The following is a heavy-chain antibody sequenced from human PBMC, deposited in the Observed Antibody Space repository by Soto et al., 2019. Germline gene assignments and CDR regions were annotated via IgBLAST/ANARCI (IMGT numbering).Heavy chain of an antibody. CDR1: VFTCINYA. CDR2: ISGSGSST. CDR3: AKTYSTGWFQDH. D-gene: IGHD6-19*01. V-gene: IGHV3-23*01. Sequence: WWSLRLSCSASVFTCINYAMSWFRQAPGKGLEWVSGISGSGSSTYYADSVKGRFTISRDNSKNTLYLQMNSLRVEDTALYYCAKTYSTGWFQDHWGQGTLVTVSS. J-gene: IGHJ4*02.